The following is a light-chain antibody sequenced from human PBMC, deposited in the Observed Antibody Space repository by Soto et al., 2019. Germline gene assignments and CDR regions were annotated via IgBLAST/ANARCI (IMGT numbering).Light chain of an antibody. Sequence: EIVLTQSPGTLSLSPGERATLSCRASQTVRSNSLAWYQQKRGQAPRLLMYDASSRPPGIPDRFSGSGSGTDFTLTISRLEPEDSAVYYCQHSATFGPGTKVDIK. J-gene: IGKJ3*01. V-gene: IGKV3-20*01. CDR2: DAS. CDR1: QTVRSNS. CDR3: QHSAT.